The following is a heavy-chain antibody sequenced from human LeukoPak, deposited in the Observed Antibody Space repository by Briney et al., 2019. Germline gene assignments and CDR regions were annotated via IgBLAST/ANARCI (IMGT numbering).Heavy chain of an antibody. V-gene: IGHV1-8*01. D-gene: IGHD6-19*01. J-gene: IGHJ6*02. CDR3: ARIIISGSGWYGNYYYYGMDV. Sequence: GASVEVSCKASGYTFASYDINWVRQATGQGLEWMGWMNPNSGNTGYAQKFQGRVTMTRNTSISTAYMELSSLRSEDTAVYYCARIIISGSGWYGNYYYYGMDVWGQGTTVTVSS. CDR2: MNPNSGNT. CDR1: GYTFASYD.